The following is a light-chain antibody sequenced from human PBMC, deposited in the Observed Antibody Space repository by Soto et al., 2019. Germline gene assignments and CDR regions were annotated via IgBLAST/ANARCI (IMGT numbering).Light chain of an antibody. V-gene: IGLV2-14*01. CDR3: SSYTSSSTLHV. Sequence: QSALTQPASVSGSPGQSITISCTGTSSDVGGYNYVSWYQQHPGKAPKLMIYDVSNRPSGVSNRFSGSKSGNTASLTISGLQAEDEADYYCSSYTSSSTLHVFGTGTMVTVL. J-gene: IGLJ1*01. CDR2: DVS. CDR1: SSDVGGYNY.